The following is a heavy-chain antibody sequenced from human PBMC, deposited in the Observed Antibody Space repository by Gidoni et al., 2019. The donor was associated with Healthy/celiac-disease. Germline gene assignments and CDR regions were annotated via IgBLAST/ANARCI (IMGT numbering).Heavy chain of an antibody. J-gene: IGHJ3*01. V-gene: IGHV4-34*01. CDR3: ARAVGGFTHDAFDL. CDR2: INHSGST. CDR1: GGSFRRYY. Sequence: VQLQQWGAGLLKPSETLSHTCAIYGGSFRRYYWTWIRQPPGKGLEWIGEINHSGSTNYNPSLKRRVTISVDTSKNQFSPKLSSVTAADTAVYYCARAVGGFTHDAFDLWGQGTMVTVSS. D-gene: IGHD2-15*01.